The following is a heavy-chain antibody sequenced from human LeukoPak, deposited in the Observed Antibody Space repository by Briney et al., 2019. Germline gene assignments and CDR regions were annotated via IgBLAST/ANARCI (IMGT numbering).Heavy chain of an antibody. J-gene: IGHJ2*01. V-gene: IGHV4-59*08. D-gene: IGHD3-3*01. CDR1: GGSISSYY. CDR2: IYYSGST. Sequence: SETLSLTCTVSGGSISSYYWSWIRQPPGKGLEWIGYIYYSGSTNYNPSLKSRVTISVDTSKNQFSLKLSSVTAADTAVYYCARHLAIFGVVRFWYFDLWGRGTLVTVSS. CDR3: ARHLAIFGVVRFWYFDL.